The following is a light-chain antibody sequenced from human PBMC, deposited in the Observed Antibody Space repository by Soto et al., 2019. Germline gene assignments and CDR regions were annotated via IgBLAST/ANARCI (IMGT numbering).Light chain of an antibody. Sequence: IQMTPSPSSLSASVGYIVTITCRASHGISGWLASYPQRAEKAPKSLIYAASSLQSGVPSRFSGSGSGPDFTLTISSLQTEAFPTYSCQQYHSYPLTCGQGTHLDIK. V-gene: IGKV1D-16*01. CDR3: QQYHSYPLT. J-gene: IGKJ1*01. CDR1: HGISGW. CDR2: AAS.